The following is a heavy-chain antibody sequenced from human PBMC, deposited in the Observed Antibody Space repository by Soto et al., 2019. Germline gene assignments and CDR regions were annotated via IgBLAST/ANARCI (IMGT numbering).Heavy chain of an antibody. D-gene: IGHD6-25*01. J-gene: IGHJ4*02. CDR2: IWYDGSNK. Sequence: XGSLGLSCAASGFTFSSYGMHWVRQAPGKGLEWVAVIWYDGSNKYYADSVKGRFTISRDNSKNTLYLQMNSLRAEDTAVYYCARSYSSEIGTFDYWGQGTLVTVSS. CDR3: ARSYSSEIGTFDY. CDR1: GFTFSSYG. V-gene: IGHV3-33*01.